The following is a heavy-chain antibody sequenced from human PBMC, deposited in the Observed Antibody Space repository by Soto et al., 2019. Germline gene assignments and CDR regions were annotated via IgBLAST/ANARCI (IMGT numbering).Heavy chain of an antibody. CDR1: GFTFSSYA. J-gene: IGHJ5*02. D-gene: IGHD2-8*02. CDR3: ARGATVSVLNWFDP. V-gene: IGHV3-30-3*01. Sequence: QVQLVESGGGVVQPGRSLRLSCAASGFTFSSYAMHWVRQAPGKGLEWVAVISYDGSNEYYADSVKGRFTISRDNSKNTLYLQMNSLRAEDTAVYYSARGATVSVLNWFDPWGQGSLVTVCS. CDR2: ISYDGSNE.